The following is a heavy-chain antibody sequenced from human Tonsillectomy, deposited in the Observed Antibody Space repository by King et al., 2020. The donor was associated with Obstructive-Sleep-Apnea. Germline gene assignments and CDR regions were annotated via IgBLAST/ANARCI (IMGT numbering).Heavy chain of an antibody. CDR2: ISTSSSTI. V-gene: IGHV3-48*04. CDR3: ARDEDYYGNAFDI. CDR1: GFTFSSYS. Sequence: VQLVESGGGLVQPGGSLRLSCAASGFTFSSYSMNWVRQAPGKGLEWVSYISTSSSTIYYADSVKGRFTIYRDNAKNSLYLQMNSLRAEDTAMYYCARDEDYYGNAFDIWGQGTMVTVSS. D-gene: IGHD3-10*01. J-gene: IGHJ3*02.